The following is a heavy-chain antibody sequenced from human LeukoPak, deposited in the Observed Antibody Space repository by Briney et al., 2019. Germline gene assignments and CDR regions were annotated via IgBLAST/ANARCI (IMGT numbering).Heavy chain of an antibody. CDR1: GFTFSSYG. J-gene: IGHJ4*02. CDR3: AKDRFWQWLEPGDY. Sequence: GGSLRLSCAASGFTFSSYGMHWVRQAPGKGLEWVAVIWYDGSNKYYADSVKGRFTISRDNSKNTLYLQMNSLRAEDTAVYYCAKDRFWQWLEPGDYWGQGTLVTVSS. CDR2: IWYDGSNK. D-gene: IGHD6-19*01. V-gene: IGHV3-30*02.